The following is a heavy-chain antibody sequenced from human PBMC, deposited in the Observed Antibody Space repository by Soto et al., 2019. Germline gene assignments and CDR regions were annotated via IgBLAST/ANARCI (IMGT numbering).Heavy chain of an antibody. Sequence: ASVKVSCKTSGYTFTTYFLHWVRQAPGQGLEWMGGINPGYRTTNYALKCQGRVTMTRDTSTNTVYLEVTNLRSEDTAVYSCAKDRNYCDFWAGSYNYHGMDVWGQGTTVTVSS. CDR3: AKDRNYCDFWAGSYNYHGMDV. J-gene: IGHJ6*02. CDR1: GYTFTTYF. D-gene: IGHD3-3*01. V-gene: IGHV1-46*01. CDR2: INPGYRTT.